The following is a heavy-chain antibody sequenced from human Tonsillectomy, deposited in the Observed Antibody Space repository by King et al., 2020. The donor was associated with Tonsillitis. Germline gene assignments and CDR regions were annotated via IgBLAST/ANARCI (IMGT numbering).Heavy chain of an antibody. D-gene: IGHD3-10*01. CDR2: ISGSGGST. V-gene: IGHV3-23*04. Sequence: VQLVESGGGLVPPGGSLRLSCAASGFTFCSYAMCWGRQAPGKGLWSVSAISGSGGSTYYADSVKGLFTISRDNSKNTLYLQMNSLRAEDTAVYYCAVFLDYWGQGTLITVSS. J-gene: IGHJ4*02. CDR3: AVFLDY. CDR1: GFTFCSYA.